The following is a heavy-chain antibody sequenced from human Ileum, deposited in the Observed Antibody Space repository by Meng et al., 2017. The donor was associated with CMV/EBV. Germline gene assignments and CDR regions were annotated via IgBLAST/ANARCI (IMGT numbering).Heavy chain of an antibody. D-gene: IGHD6-13*01. V-gene: IGHV3-30-3*01. J-gene: IGHJ4*02. CDR1: GFTFSSYA. CDR3: AKELGAAAPVDY. CDR2: ISYDGSNK. Sequence: GGSLRLSCAASGFTFSSYAMHWVRQAPGKGLEWVAVISYDGSNKYYADSVKGRFTISRDNSKNTLYLQMNSLRAEDTAVYYCAKELGAAAPVDYWGQGTLVTVSS.